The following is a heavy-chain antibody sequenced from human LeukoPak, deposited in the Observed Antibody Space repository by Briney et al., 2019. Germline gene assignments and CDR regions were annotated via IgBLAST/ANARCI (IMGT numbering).Heavy chain of an antibody. CDR1: GYTLTGYY. Sequence: VASVKVSCKASGYTLTGYYMHWVGQAPGQGLEWMGWINPNSGGTNYAQKFQGRVTMTRDTSISTAYMELSRLRSDDTAVYYCARGSYSSSWYKFDPWGQGTLVTVSS. CDR2: INPNSGGT. CDR3: ARGSYSSSWYKFDP. D-gene: IGHD6-13*01. J-gene: IGHJ5*02. V-gene: IGHV1-2*02.